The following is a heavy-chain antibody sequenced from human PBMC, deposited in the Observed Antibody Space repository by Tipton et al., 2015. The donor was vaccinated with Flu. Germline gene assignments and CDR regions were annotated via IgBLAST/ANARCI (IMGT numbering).Heavy chain of an antibody. CDR3: ARESWYYVTWAGRAFDI. D-gene: IGHD3-10*02. CDR1: GFTFSSYW. Sequence: SLRLSCAASGFTFSSYWMHWVRQAPGKGLVWVSRINSDGSSTSYADSVKGRFTISRDNAKNTLYLQMNSLRAEDTAVYYCARESWYYVTWAGRAFDIWGQGTMVTVSS. J-gene: IGHJ3*02. CDR2: INSDGSST. V-gene: IGHV3-74*01.